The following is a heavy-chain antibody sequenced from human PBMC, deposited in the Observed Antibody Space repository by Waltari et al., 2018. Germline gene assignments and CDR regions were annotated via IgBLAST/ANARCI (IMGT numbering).Heavy chain of an antibody. V-gene: IGHV4-39*07. CDR3: ARTAYDHLTGYPTLDH. Sequence: QVQLQESGPGLVKPSETLSLTCSVSGAYFECSSHSLGWVRQPPGKGLEWIGSIYYSGSTYYNPSLKSRVNMSVDTANYQFSLKVTSVTAADTAIYYCARTAYDHLTGYPTLDHWGQGILVTVSS. J-gene: IGHJ4*02. CDR2: IYYSGST. CDR1: GAYFECSSHS. D-gene: IGHD3-9*01.